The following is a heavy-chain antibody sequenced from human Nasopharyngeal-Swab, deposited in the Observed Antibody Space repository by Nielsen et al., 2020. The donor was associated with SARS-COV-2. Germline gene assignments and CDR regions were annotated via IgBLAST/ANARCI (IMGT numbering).Heavy chain of an antibody. D-gene: IGHD2-15*01. CDR3: ARVSENCSGGSCGADVLYFDL. J-gene: IGHJ2*01. CDR2: IYHSGST. Sequence: WICQPPGKGLEWIGEIYHSGSTNYNPSLKSRVTISVDKSKNQFSLKLSSVTAADTAVYYCARVSENCSGGSCGADVLYFDLWGRGTRVTVSS. V-gene: IGHV4-4*02.